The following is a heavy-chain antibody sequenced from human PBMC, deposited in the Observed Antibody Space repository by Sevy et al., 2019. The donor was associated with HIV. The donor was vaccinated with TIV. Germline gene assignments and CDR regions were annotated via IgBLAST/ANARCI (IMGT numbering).Heavy chain of an antibody. D-gene: IGHD3-16*01. Sequence: RGSLRLSCAASGFTFSSYAMHWVRQAPGKGLEWVAVISYDGSNKYYADSVKGRFTISRDNSKNTLYLQMNSLRAEDTAVYYCARDQGLGGEDAFDIWGQGTMVTVSS. V-gene: IGHV3-30-3*01. CDR1: GFTFSSYA. J-gene: IGHJ3*02. CDR3: ARDQGLGGEDAFDI. CDR2: ISYDGSNK.